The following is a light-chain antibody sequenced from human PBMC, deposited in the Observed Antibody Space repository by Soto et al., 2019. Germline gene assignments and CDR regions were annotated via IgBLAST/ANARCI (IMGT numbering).Light chain of an antibody. CDR2: KVL. Sequence: QSVLTQPASVSGSPGQSITLSCTGTSSDVGGYNFVSWYQQHPGNAPKLIIHKVLNRPSGVSSRFSCSKSGNTASLTISGLQAEDDAVYYCCSHSASIHWVFGGGTKLTVL. CDR1: SSDVGGYNF. J-gene: IGLJ3*02. V-gene: IGLV2-14*03. CDR3: CSHSASIHWV.